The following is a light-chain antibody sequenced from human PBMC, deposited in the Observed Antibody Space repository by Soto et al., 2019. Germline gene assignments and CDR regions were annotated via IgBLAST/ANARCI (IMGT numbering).Light chain of an antibody. CDR3: QECNTAPAWT. Sequence: DIQMTQSPSSLSASVGDRVTITCRASQGISNYLAWYQQKPGKVPNLLIYAASTLQSGVPSRFSGSGSGTDFTIPISSLQPEDVAAYYCQECNTAPAWTGGQGPKVEV. V-gene: IGKV1-27*01. CDR1: QGISNY. CDR2: AAS. J-gene: IGKJ1*01.